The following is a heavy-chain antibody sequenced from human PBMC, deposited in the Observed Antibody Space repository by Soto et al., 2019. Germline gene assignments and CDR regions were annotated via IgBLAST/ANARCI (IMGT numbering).Heavy chain of an antibody. D-gene: IGHD2-21*02. CDR2: ISAYNGNT. Sequence: QVQLVQSGAEVKKPGASVKVSCKASGYTFTSYGISWVRQAPGQGLEWMGWISAYNGNTNYAQKLQGRVTMTTDTSTSPAYSELRSLRSDDTAVYYCERGAYCCGDCYQFRRGGRYYYYCMDFWGQGTTVTVSS. V-gene: IGHV1-18*04. CDR1: GYTFTSYG. J-gene: IGHJ6*02. CDR3: ERGAYCCGDCYQFRRGGRYYYYCMDF.